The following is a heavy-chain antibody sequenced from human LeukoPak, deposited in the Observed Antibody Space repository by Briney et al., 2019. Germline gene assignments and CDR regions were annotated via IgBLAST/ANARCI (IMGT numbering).Heavy chain of an antibody. CDR3: ARVWDYGGHNWFDP. Sequence: EASVKVSCKASGYTFTSYGISWVRQAPGQGLEWMGWISAYNGNTNYAQKLQGRVTMTTDTSTSTAYMELRSLRSDDTAVYYCARVWDYGGHNWFDPWGQGTLVTVSS. D-gene: IGHD4-23*01. CDR1: GYTFTSYG. CDR2: ISAYNGNT. V-gene: IGHV1-18*01. J-gene: IGHJ5*02.